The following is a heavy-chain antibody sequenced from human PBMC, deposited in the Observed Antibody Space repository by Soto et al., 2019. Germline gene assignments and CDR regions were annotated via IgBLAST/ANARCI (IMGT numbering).Heavy chain of an antibody. CDR3: TRGGFPFADRTGYSCES. J-gene: IGHJ1*01. V-gene: IGHV1-69*06. CDR1: GGTFIYYA. Sequence: HGQLVQSGAEVKGPGSSVKVSCRASGGTFIYYAFNWVRQAPGQGLEWLGGIIPVFGTPDYAPSFHDRITITGDKSTYTTDLEVIDLRSEDTASYCCTRGGFPFADRTGYSCESWGQGALVTVSS. D-gene: IGHD3-9*01. CDR2: IIPVFGTP.